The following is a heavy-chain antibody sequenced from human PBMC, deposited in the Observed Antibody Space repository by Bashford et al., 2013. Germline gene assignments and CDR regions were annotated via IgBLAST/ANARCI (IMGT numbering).Heavy chain of an antibody. CDR3: AKDRELRGYEYYDN. CDR2: IYPTGGGT. Sequence: ASVKVSCKASGYSFTANNIHWVRQGPGLGLEWMGIIYPTGGGTRYSQKFQGRVTMTRDRSTSTVYMELTSLRSEDTAVYYCAKDRELRGYEYYDNWGQGTLVTVSS. CDR1: GYSFTANN. D-gene: IGHD5-12*01. V-gene: IGHV1-46*01. J-gene: IGHJ4*02.